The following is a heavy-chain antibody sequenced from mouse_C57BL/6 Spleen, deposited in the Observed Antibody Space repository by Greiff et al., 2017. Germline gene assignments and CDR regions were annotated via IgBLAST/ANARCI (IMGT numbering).Heavy chain of an antibody. CDR3: TAYGNYPAWFAY. V-gene: IGHV14-1*01. CDR2: IDPEDGDT. Sequence: QLQQSGAELVRPGASVKLSCTASGFNIKDYYMHWVKQRPEQGLEWIGRIDPEDGDTEYAPKFQGKATMTADTSSNTAYLQLSSLTSEDTAVYYCTAYGNYPAWFAYWGQGTLVTVSA. CDR1: GFNIKDYY. D-gene: IGHD2-10*02. J-gene: IGHJ3*01.